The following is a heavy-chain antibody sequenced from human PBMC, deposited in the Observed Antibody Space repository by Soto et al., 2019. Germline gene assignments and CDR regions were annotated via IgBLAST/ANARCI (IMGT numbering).Heavy chain of an antibody. D-gene: IGHD6-6*01. Sequence: QPGGSLRLSCAASGFTFSSYAMSWVRQAPGKGLEWVSAISGSGGSTYYADSVKGRFTISRDNSKNTLYLQMNSLRAADTAVYYCAKERAARLHNWFDPWGQGPLVTVPQ. CDR1: GFTFSSYA. CDR3: AKERAARLHNWFDP. V-gene: IGHV3-23*01. J-gene: IGHJ5*02. CDR2: ISGSGGST.